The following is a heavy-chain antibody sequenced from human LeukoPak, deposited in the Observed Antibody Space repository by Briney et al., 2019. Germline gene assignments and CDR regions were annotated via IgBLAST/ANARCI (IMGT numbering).Heavy chain of an antibody. CDR1: GFTFSSYA. Sequence: GGSLRLSCAASGFTFSSYAMSWVSQAPGEGLEWVSAISGSGGSTYYADSVKGRFTISRDNSKNTLYLQMNSLRAEDTAVYYCAKDDGGYYDSSGAPDWGQGTLVTVSS. CDR3: AKDDGGYYDSSGAPD. V-gene: IGHV3-23*01. CDR2: ISGSGGST. D-gene: IGHD3-22*01. J-gene: IGHJ4*02.